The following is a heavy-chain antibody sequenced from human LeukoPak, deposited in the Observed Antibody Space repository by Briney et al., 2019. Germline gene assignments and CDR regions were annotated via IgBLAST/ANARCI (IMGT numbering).Heavy chain of an antibody. V-gene: IGHV4-30-4*08. J-gene: IGHJ4*02. CDR3: AREVAVAGIGY. D-gene: IGHD6-19*01. CDR2: IYYSGST. CDR1: GGSISSGDYY. Sequence: SQTLSLTCTVSGGSISSGDYYWSWIRQPPGKGLEWIGYIYYSGSTHYNPSLKSRATISVDTSKNQFSLKLSSVTAADTAVYYCAREVAVAGIGYWGQGTLVTVSS.